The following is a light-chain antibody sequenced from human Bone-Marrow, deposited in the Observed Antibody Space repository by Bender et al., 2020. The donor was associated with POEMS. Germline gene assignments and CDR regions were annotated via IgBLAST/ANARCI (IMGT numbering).Light chain of an antibody. V-gene: IGLV1-36*01. CDR2: YND. J-gene: IGLJ3*02. CDR3: SAWDDSLSGWV. Sequence: QSVVTQPPSLSEAPRQRVTISCSGSSSNIGNHGVNWYQQLPGEAPKLLIYYNDQRPSGVSDRFSASKSGTSASLAISELQSEDEALYYCSAWDDSLSGWVFGGGTKLTVL. CDR1: SSNIGNHG.